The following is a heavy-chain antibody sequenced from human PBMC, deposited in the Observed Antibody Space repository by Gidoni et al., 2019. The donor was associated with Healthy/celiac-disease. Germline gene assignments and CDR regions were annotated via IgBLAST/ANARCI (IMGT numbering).Heavy chain of an antibody. CDR1: GYTFTGYY. V-gene: IGHV1-2*02. J-gene: IGHJ4*02. CDR2: INPNSGGT. D-gene: IGHD6-19*01. Sequence: SGAEVKKPGASVKVSCKASGYTFTGYYMHWVRQAPGQGLEWMGWINPNSGGTNYAQKFQGRVTMTRDTSISTAYMELSRLRSDDTAVYYCARDRFGVSSGWYYFDYWGQGTLVTVSS. CDR3: ARDRFGVSSGWYYFDY.